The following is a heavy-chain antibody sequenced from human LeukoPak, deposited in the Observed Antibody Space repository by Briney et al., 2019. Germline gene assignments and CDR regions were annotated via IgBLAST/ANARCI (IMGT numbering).Heavy chain of an antibody. D-gene: IGHD4-23*01. Sequence: SETLSLTCSVSGGSISSTTYFWGWIRQPPGKGLEWIGNIYYSGSTYYNPSLKSRVTISVDTSKNQFSLKLSSVTAADTAMYYCAREVADYGGYYYYHYMDVWGKGTTVTISS. CDR1: GGSISSTTYF. J-gene: IGHJ6*03. CDR3: AREVADYGGYYYYHYMDV. CDR2: IYYSGST. V-gene: IGHV4-39*07.